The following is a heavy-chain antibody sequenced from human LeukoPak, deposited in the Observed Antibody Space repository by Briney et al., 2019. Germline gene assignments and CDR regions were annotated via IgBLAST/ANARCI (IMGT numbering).Heavy chain of an antibody. D-gene: IGHD2-21*01. CDR2: ISGSGGST. CDR1: GFTFSSYA. Sequence: PGGSLRLSCAASGFTFSSYAMSWVRQAPGMGLEWVSGISGSGGSTYYADSLRGRFTISRDNSKNTLYLQMNSLRAEDTAVYYCARFTHGGDFDYWGQGTLVTVSS. J-gene: IGHJ4*02. CDR3: ARFTHGGDFDY. V-gene: IGHV3-23*01.